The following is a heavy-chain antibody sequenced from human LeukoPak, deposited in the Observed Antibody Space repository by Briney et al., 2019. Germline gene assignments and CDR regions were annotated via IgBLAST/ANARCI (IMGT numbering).Heavy chain of an antibody. J-gene: IGHJ4*02. D-gene: IGHD1-14*01. V-gene: IGHV4-34*01. Sequence: PSETLSLTCAVYGGSFSGYYRSWIRQPPGKGLEWIGEINHSGSTNYNPSLKSRVTISVDTSKNQFSLKLSSVTAADTAVYYCARGVTHPGGDYVDYWGQGTLVTVSS. CDR2: INHSGST. CDR1: GGSFSGYY. CDR3: ARGVTHPGGDYVDY.